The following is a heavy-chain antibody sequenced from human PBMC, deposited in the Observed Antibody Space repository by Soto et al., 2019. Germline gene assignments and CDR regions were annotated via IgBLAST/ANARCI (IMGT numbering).Heavy chain of an antibody. CDR1: GITFSRSG. Sequence: QVQLVESGGGVVQPGTSLRLSCAASGITFSRSGMHWVRQAPGKGLEWVTAISYDGSHTLYADSVKGRFTTSRDNSKNTLYLQMDSLRVDDTAVYYCAQDDPRGYSYYIDVWGRGTTVTVAS. CDR3: AQDDPRGYSYYIDV. D-gene: IGHD2-21*01. CDR2: ISYDGSHT. J-gene: IGHJ6*03. V-gene: IGHV3-30*18.